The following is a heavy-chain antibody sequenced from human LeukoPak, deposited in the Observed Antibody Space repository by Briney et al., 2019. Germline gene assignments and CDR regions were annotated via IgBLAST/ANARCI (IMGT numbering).Heavy chain of an antibody. Sequence: GESLKISCKGSGYNFITYWIGWVRQMPGKGLEWMGIIYPANSDTRYSPSFQGQVTFSVDKSISTAYLQWSSLKASDTAMYYCARHRVDSSSSRGMDVWGQGTTVTVSS. V-gene: IGHV5-51*01. J-gene: IGHJ6*02. D-gene: IGHD6-6*01. CDR2: IYPANSDT. CDR1: GYNFITYW. CDR3: ARHRVDSSSSRGMDV.